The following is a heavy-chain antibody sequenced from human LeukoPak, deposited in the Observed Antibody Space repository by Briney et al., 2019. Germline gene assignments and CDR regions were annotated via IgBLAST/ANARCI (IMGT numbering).Heavy chain of an antibody. V-gene: IGHV4-59*01. CDR3: ARSGEIHMVRGVIIRGFWFDP. J-gene: IGHJ5*02. Sequence: SETLSLTCTVSGVSISSYYWSWIRQPPGKGLEWIGYIYYSGSTNYNPSLKSRVTISVDTSKNQFSLKLSSVTAADTAVYYCARSGEIHMVRGVIIRGFWFDPWGQGTLVTVSS. CDR1: GVSISSYY. CDR2: IYYSGST. D-gene: IGHD3-10*01.